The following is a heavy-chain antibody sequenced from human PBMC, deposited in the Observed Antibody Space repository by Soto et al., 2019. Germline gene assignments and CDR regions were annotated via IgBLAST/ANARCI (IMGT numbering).Heavy chain of an antibody. J-gene: IGHJ4*02. CDR3: TTGSVEGY. Sequence: ESGGGLVKPGGSLRLSCTASGFSISSAWMNWVRQAPGKGLEWVGRIKTKTQGETTDYPAPVKGRFTISRDDSKNTLYLQMNSLKMEDTAVYYCTTGSVEGYWGQGTLVTVSS. CDR1: GFSISSAW. CDR2: IKTKTQGETT. D-gene: IGHD3-3*01. V-gene: IGHV3-15*07.